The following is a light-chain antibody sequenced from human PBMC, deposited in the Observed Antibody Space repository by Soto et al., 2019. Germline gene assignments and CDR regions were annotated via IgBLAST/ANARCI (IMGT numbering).Light chain of an antibody. CDR3: QQYNNWPLET. V-gene: IGKV3-15*01. CDR1: QSVSSN. J-gene: IGKJ1*01. Sequence: DIVMRPSTDTLSVSPGERATLFASASQSVSSNSAWYQQKPGQAPRLLIYGASTRATGIPARFSGSGSGTEFTLTISSLQSEDFAVYYCQQYNNWPLETFGQGTKVDIK. CDR2: GAS.